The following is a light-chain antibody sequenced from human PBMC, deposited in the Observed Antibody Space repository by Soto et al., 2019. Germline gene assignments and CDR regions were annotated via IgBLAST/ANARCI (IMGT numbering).Light chain of an antibody. J-gene: IGLJ1*01. CDR2: EVT. V-gene: IGLV2-14*01. Sequence: QLVLTQPASVSGSPGQSITISCTGTNTDIGGYDWVSWYQQHPGRGPKLIIYEVTNRPSGVSDRFSASKSGNTASLTISGLQTDDEAVYFCSSYRRPTTLVFGPGTKVTVL. CDR3: SSYRRPTTLV. CDR1: NTDIGGYDW.